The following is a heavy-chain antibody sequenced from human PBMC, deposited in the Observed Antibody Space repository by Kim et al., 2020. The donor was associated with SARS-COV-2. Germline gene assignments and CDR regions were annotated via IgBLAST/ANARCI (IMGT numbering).Heavy chain of an antibody. D-gene: IGHD3-10*01. Sequence: SENLSLTCTVSGGSISSYYWNWIRQPPGKGLEWIGSAYYSGGTNYNPSLESRVTISLDTSKNQFSLNVTFVTAADTAVYYCARDGRAIWFGEFYGIDVWGQGTTVTVSS. CDR3: ARDGRAIWFGEFYGIDV. CDR2: AYYSGGT. V-gene: IGHV4-59*13. J-gene: IGHJ6*02. CDR1: GGSISSYY.